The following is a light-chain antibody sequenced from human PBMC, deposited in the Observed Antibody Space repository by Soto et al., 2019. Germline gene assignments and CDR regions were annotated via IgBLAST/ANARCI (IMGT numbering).Light chain of an antibody. CDR3: QQDNTYSPT. CDR2: KTS. V-gene: IGKV1-5*03. J-gene: IGKJ1*01. CDR1: QSISTS. Sequence: DTQMTQSPSTLSASVGDRVTITCRASQSISTSMAWYQQRPGTAPKLLIYKTSTLESGVPSRFSGSGSGTEFTLTISSLQPDDFATYYCQQDNTYSPTFGQGTKVEVK.